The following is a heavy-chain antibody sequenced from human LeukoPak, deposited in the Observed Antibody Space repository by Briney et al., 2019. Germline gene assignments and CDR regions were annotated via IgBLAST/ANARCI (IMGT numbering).Heavy chain of an antibody. CDR2: VYYTGNT. CDR3: ARVSVWDGANSGRYFFDY. Sequence: SSETLSLTCTVSGGSISSYYWSWIRQPPGKGLEWIGFVYYTGNTNYNPSLKSRVTISVDTSKNQFSLNLNSVTAADTAVYYCARVSVWDGANSGRYFFDYWGQGTLVTVSS. D-gene: IGHD4-23*01. CDR1: GGSISSYY. V-gene: IGHV4-59*01. J-gene: IGHJ4*02.